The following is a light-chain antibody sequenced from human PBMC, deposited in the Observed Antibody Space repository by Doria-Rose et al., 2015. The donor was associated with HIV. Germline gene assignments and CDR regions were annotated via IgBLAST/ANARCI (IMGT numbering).Light chain of an antibody. Sequence: TQSPGTLSLSPGERATLSCRASQSVSANYLAWYQQRPGQSPRLLNYGASSRATDIPDRFSGSGSGTDFTLTISRLEPEDFAVYYCHQYASSRTFGQGTKVEIE. CDR2: GAS. V-gene: IGKV3-20*01. J-gene: IGKJ1*01. CDR1: QSVSANY. CDR3: HQYASSRT.